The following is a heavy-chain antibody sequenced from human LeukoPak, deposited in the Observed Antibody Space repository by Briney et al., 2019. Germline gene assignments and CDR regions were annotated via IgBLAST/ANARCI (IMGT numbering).Heavy chain of an antibody. J-gene: IGHJ4*02. CDR1: GGSMNSYY. D-gene: IGHD4-11*01. Sequence: SETLSLTCTVSGGSMNSYYWSWLRQPAGRGLEWIGRIYASGSTSYNSAHKSRVTISVNTTNNQFSLKLSSVTAADTAVYYCASNGVTSGPFDYWGQGTLVTVSS. CDR2: IYASGST. CDR3: ASNGVTSGPFDY. V-gene: IGHV4-4*07.